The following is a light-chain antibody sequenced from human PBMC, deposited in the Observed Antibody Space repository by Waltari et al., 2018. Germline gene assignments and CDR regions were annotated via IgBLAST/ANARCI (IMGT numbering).Light chain of an antibody. CDR3: QAWDSSDVV. CDR1: TLGDKY. J-gene: IGLJ2*01. CDR2: QDS. Sequence: SYELTQPPSVSVSPGPTASIPCSGDTLGDKYACWYQQKPGQSPVLVIYQDSKRPSGIPERFSGSNSGNTATLTISGTQAMDEADYYCQAWDSSDVVFGGGTKLTVL. V-gene: IGLV3-1*01.